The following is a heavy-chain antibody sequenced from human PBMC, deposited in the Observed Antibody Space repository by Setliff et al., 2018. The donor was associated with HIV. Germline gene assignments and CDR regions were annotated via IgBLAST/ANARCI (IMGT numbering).Heavy chain of an antibody. CDR3: AGGYEMPEFSYGVDV. V-gene: IGHV5-10-1*01. J-gene: IGHJ6*02. CDR1: GYSFTTYW. D-gene: IGHD5-12*01. CDR2: IDPSGSYT. Sequence: GESLKISCKGSGYSFTTYWISWVRQMPGKGLEWMGRIDPSGSYTDYNPSFQGHVSISVDKSISTAYLQWSGLKASDTAIYYCAGGYEMPEFSYGVDVWGQGTTVTVSS.